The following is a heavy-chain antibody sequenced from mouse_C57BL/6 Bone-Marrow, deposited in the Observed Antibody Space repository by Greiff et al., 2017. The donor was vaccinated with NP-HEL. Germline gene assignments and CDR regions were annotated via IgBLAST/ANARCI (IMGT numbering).Heavy chain of an antibody. CDR3: AKEGGYYGNYGI. J-gene: IGHJ1*03. D-gene: IGHD2-1*01. CDR1: GYNFTSYW. Sequence: VQLQQPGAELVKPGASVKLSCKASGYNFTSYWMQWVKQRPGQGLEWIGEIDPSDSSTKYNQKFKGKATLTVDTSSSTAYMQLSSLTSEDSAVYDCAKEGGYYGNYGIWGTGTTVTVSS. CDR2: IDPSDSST. V-gene: IGHV1-50*01.